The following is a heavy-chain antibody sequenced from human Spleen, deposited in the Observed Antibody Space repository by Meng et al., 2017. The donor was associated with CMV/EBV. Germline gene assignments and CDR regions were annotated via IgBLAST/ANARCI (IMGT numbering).Heavy chain of an antibody. V-gene: IGHV4-61*08. J-gene: IGHJ4*02. D-gene: IGHD7-27*01. CDR1: VGSVNSDGYY. CDR2: IYYSEST. CDR3: AVTNWEKVDY. Sequence: LSWSVSVGSVNSDGYYWSWIRQPPGKGLEWIGYIYYSESTYYSPSLKSRVTMSVDTSKNQFSLKLSSVTAADTAIYYCAVTNWEKVDYWGQGTLVTVSS.